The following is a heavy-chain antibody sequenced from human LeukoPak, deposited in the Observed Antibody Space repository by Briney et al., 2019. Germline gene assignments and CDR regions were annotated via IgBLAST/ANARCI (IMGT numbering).Heavy chain of an antibody. CDR3: ASPRYCSGGTCYGWAY. J-gene: IGHJ4*02. CDR2: ISSNSIYI. V-gene: IGHV3-21*01. D-gene: IGHD2-15*01. CDR1: GFTFRTYS. Sequence: GGSLRLSCAASGFTFRTYSMNWVRQAPGKGLEWVSSISSNSIYIYYADSPKGRFTTSRDNAKTSLYLQMNSLRAEDSAVYYCASPRYCSGGTCYGWAYWGQGTLVTVSS.